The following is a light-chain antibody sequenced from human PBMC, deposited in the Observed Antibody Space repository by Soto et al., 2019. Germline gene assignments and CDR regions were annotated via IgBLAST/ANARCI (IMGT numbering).Light chain of an antibody. J-gene: IGLJ2*01. CDR3: CSYTSGSTLLV. Sequence: QSALTQPASVSGSPGQSITISCTGTSSDVGGYNYVSWYQQHPGKAPKLMIYEVSTRPSGVSDRFSGSKSGYTASLTICGLQAEDEADYYCCSYTSGSTLLVFGGGTKLTVL. V-gene: IGLV2-14*01. CDR1: SSDVGGYNY. CDR2: EVS.